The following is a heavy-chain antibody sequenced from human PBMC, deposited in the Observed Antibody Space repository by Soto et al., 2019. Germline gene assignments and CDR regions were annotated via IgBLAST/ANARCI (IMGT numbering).Heavy chain of an antibody. D-gene: IGHD3-16*01. CDR3: ARDATFGTKGGSFDI. V-gene: IGHV3-33*01. CDR1: GFTFRVYS. CDR2: MWYDGTNK. J-gene: IGHJ3*02. Sequence: GGSLRLSCAASGFTFRVYSMHWVRRPPGKGLEWVAVMWYDGTNKYYGESVKGRFTISRDNSENTLYLQMNSLRVEDTAVYYCARDATFGTKGGSFDIWGHGTLVTVSS.